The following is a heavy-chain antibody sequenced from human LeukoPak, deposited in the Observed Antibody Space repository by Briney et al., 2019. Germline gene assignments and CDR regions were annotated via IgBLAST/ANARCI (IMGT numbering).Heavy chain of an antibody. Sequence: PGRSLRLSCAASGFTFNSYAMHWVRQAPGKGLEWVAAISYDGTNKYYGDSVKGRFTISRDNSKNTLYLQMSSLRAEDTAVYYCARGDIVVVPYYFDYWGQGTLVTVSS. CDR1: GFTFNSYA. CDR2: ISYDGTNK. J-gene: IGHJ4*02. D-gene: IGHD2-2*01. CDR3: ARGDIVVVPYYFDY. V-gene: IGHV3-30*15.